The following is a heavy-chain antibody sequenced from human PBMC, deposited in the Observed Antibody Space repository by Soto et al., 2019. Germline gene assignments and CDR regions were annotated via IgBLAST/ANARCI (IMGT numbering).Heavy chain of an antibody. V-gene: IGHV3-23*01. CDR2: ISTSGGNT. CDR3: AKAGTGINFDC. J-gene: IGHJ4*02. D-gene: IGHD1-1*01. Sequence: MDWVRQAPGKGLEWVSTISTSGGNTFYADSVKGRFTISRDNSKNTLYLQMNSLGAEDTAIYYCAKAGTGINFDCWGQGILVTVSS.